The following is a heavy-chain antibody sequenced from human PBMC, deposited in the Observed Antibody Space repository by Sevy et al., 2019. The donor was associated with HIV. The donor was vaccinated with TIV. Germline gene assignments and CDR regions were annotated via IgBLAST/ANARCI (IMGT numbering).Heavy chain of an antibody. CDR1: GFTFSSYD. CDR3: AKNRPPRGSYFSRSGMDV. V-gene: IGHV3-30*18. J-gene: IGHJ6*02. D-gene: IGHD3-16*01. CDR2: ISYDGSYR. Sequence: GGSLRLSCAASGFTFSSYDIHWVRQAPGKGLEWVAIISYDGSYRYYADSVRGRFSMSSDNSKNTMYLQMSGLSAEDTAVYYCAKNRPPRGSYFSRSGMDVWGRGTTVTVSS.